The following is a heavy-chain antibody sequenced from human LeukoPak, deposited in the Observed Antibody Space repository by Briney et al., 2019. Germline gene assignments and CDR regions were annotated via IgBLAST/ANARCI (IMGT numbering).Heavy chain of an antibody. CDR2: IYPGDSDT. CDR1: GYSFTSYW. V-gene: IGHV5-51*01. J-gene: IGHJ3*02. CDR3: ARRPVAFDI. Sequence: GESLKISCQGSGYSFTSYWIGWVRQLPGKGLEWMGIIYPGDSDTRYSPSFQGQVTISADKSISTAYRQWSRLQTSHTAMDYCARRPVAFDIWGQGTMVTVSS.